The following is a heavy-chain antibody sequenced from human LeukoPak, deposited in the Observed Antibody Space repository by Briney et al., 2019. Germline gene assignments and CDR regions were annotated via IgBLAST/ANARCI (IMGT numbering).Heavy chain of an antibody. CDR3: ARDRAYGDYDGSTYYYYYYMDV. D-gene: IGHD4-17*01. J-gene: IGHJ6*03. Sequence: SQTLSLTCTVSGGSISSGSYYWSWIRQPAGKGLEWIGRNYTSGSTNYNPSLKSRVTISVDTSKNQFSLKLSSVTAADTAVYYCARDRAYGDYDGSTYYYYYYMDVWGKGTTVTVSS. CDR1: GGSISSGSYY. CDR2: NYTSGST. V-gene: IGHV4-61*02.